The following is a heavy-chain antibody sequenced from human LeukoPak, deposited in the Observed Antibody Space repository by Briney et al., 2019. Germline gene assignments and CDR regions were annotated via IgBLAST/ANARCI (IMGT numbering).Heavy chain of an antibody. CDR3: ARGGGMVRGAHIPIDY. CDR2: IYSGGST. Sequence: PGGSLRLSCAASGFLFSSYTMDWVRQAPGKGLEWVSLIYSGGSTYYADSVKGRFTISRDNSKNTLYLQMNSLSAEDTAVYYCARGGGMVRGAHIPIDYWGQGTLVTVSS. V-gene: IGHV3-53*01. CDR1: GFLFSSYT. J-gene: IGHJ4*02. D-gene: IGHD3-10*01.